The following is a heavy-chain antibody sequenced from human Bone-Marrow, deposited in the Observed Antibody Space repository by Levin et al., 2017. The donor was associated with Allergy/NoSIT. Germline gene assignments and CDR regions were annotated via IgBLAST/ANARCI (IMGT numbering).Heavy chain of an antibody. CDR2: ISLDGNTQ. CDR3: AKDTYTCSGGSCYFFDY. CDR1: GFTFRNYA. J-gene: IGHJ4*02. Sequence: GESLKISCAVSGFTFRNYAMHWVRQAPGRGLEWVAFISLDGNTQYYADSVKGRFTVSRDNSNNTLHLQMNSLRVADTAIYYCAKDTYTCSGGSCYFFDYWGQGALVTVSS. D-gene: IGHD2-15*01. V-gene: IGHV3-30*18.